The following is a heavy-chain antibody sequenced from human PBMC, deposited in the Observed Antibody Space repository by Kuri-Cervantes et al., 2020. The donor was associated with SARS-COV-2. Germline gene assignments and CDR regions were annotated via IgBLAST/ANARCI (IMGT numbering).Heavy chain of an antibody. CDR3: ASQVDTAMAFDY. CDR1: GGSISSSSYY. CDR2: IYYSGST. V-gene: IGHV4-39*01. J-gene: IGHJ4*02. D-gene: IGHD5-18*01. Sequence: SETLSLTCTVSGGSISSSSYYWGWIRQPPGKGLEWIGSIYYSGSTYYNPSLKSRVTISVDTSKSQFSLKLSSVTAADTAVYYCASQVDTAMAFDYWGQGTLVTVSS.